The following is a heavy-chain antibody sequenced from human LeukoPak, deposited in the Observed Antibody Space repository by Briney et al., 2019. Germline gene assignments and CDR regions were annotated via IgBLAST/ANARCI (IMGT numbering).Heavy chain of an antibody. J-gene: IGHJ4*02. Sequence: GGSLRLSCAASGFTFSSYEMNWVRQAPGKGLEWVSYISSSGSTIYYADSVKGRFTISRDNAKNSLYLQMNSLRAEDTAVYYCARIVMVRKQIDYWGQGTLVTVSS. V-gene: IGHV3-48*03. CDR2: ISSSGSTI. CDR1: GFTFSSYE. CDR3: ARIVMVRKQIDY. D-gene: IGHD3-10*01.